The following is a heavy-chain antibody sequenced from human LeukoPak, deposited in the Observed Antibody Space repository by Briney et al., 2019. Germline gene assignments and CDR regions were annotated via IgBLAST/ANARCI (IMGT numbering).Heavy chain of an antibody. J-gene: IGHJ4*02. CDR2: ISGSGGST. CDR3: ATTHDYGDYDY. Sequence: ETGGSLRLSCAASGFTFSSYAMSWVRQAPGKGLEWVSAISGSGGSTYYADSVKGRFTISRDNSNNTLYLQMNSLRAEDTAVYYCATTHDYGDYDYWGQGTLVTVSS. D-gene: IGHD4-17*01. CDR1: GFTFSSYA. V-gene: IGHV3-23*01.